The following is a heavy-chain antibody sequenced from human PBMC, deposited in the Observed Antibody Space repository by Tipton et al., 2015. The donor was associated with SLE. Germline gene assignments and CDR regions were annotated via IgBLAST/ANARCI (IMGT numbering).Heavy chain of an antibody. CDR1: GGSISGHY. CDR2: IYYSGST. J-gene: IGHJ6*03. Sequence: TLSLTCAVSGGSISGHYWSWIRQSPEKGLEYIGYIYYSGSTNYNPSLKSRVTISVDTSKNQFSLKLTSVTTADTAVYYCATEGSGWSHYMDVWGKGTTVTVSS. D-gene: IGHD6-19*01. V-gene: IGHV4-59*11. CDR3: ATEGSGWSHYMDV.